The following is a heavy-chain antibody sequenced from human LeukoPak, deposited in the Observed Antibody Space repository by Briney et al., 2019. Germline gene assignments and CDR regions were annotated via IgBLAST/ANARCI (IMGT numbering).Heavy chain of an antibody. J-gene: IGHJ4*02. CDR1: GFTFSSYS. CDR2: ISSSSSYI. Sequence: GGSLRLSCAASGFTFSSYSMNWVRQAPGKGLEWVSSISSSSSYIYYANSVKGRFTISRDNSKNTLYLQMNSLRAEDTAVYYCAKQLMIVVPSTNYWGQGTLVTVSS. D-gene: IGHD3-22*01. V-gene: IGHV3-21*04. CDR3: AKQLMIVVPSTNY.